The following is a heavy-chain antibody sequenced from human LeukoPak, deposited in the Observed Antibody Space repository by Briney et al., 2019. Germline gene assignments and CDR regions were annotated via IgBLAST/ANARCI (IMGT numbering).Heavy chain of an antibody. CDR2: ISGSGGST. Sequence: GGSLRLSCAASGFTFSSDAMSWVRQAPGKGLEWVSAISGSGGSTYYADSVKGRFTISRDNSKNTLYLQMNSLRAEDTAVYYCAKVSVQPGYSSGWSINWFDPWGQGTLVTVSS. D-gene: IGHD6-19*01. V-gene: IGHV3-23*01. CDR3: AKVSVQPGYSSGWSINWFDP. J-gene: IGHJ5*02. CDR1: GFTFSSDA.